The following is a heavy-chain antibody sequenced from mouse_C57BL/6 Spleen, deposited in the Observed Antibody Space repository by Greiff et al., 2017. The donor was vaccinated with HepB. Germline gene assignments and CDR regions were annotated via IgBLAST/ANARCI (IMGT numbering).Heavy chain of an antibody. CDR1: GYTFTSYG. CDR2: IYPRSGNT. CDR3: ARREFITTVVATSYWYFDV. V-gene: IGHV1-81*01. D-gene: IGHD1-1*01. J-gene: IGHJ1*03. Sequence: QVQLQHSGAELARPGASVKLSCKASGYTFTSYGISWVKQRTGQGLEWIGEIYPRSGNTYYNEKFKGKATLTADKSSSTAYMELRSLTSEDSAVYFCARREFITTVVATSYWYFDVWGTGTTVTVSS.